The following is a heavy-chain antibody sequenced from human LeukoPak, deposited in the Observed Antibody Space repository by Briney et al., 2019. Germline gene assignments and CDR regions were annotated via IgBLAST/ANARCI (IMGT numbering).Heavy chain of an antibody. J-gene: IGHJ5*02. CDR3: TSVGINGLNGSDP. Sequence: SETLSLTCAVSGASISSYYWSWIRQPPGKGLEWIGDIYYSGSTNYNPSLKSRSTMSCNSSKNQCSLSPSSVTAAETALYYFTSVGINGLNGSDPWGQGTLVTASP. CDR1: GASISSYY. D-gene: IGHD3-10*01. CDR2: IYYSGST. V-gene: IGHV4-59*01.